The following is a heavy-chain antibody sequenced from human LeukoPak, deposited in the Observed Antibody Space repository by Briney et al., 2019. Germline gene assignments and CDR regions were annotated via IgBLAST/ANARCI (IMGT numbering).Heavy chain of an antibody. V-gene: IGHV3-23*01. CDR1: GFSFTSYA. CDR3: AKDGKVVRVFDY. Sequence: GGSLRLSCAASGFSFTSYAMSWVRQAPGKGLEWVSTITSNGGSTDYADSVKGRFTISRDSSKNTLDLQMNSLRAEDTAVYYCAKDGKVVRVFDYWGQGPLVTVSS. J-gene: IGHJ4*02. CDR2: ITSNGGST. D-gene: IGHD3-10*01.